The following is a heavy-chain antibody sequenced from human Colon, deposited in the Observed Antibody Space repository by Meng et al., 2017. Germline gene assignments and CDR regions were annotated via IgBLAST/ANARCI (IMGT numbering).Heavy chain of an antibody. CDR2: INHSEST. CDR3: ARGLFDY. V-gene: IGHV4-34*01. J-gene: IGHJ4*02. Sequence: QGQLQQWVEGLWRPSGTLSLTCDVYGGPYGGYYGSWIRQSPGKGLGWIGEINHSESTNYNPSLKSRVTISVDPSKIQFSLKLSSVTAADTPVYYCARGLFDYWGQGTLVTVSS. CDR1: GGPYGGYY.